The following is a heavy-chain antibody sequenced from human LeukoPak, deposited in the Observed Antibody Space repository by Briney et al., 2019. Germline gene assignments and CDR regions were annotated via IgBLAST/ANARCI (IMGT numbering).Heavy chain of an antibody. CDR2: ISSSGGTI. CDR1: GFTFSSYE. V-gene: IGHV3-48*03. D-gene: IGHD6-13*01. CDR3: ARISGAAAQHFDY. Sequence: GGSLRLSCAASGFTFSSYEMSWVRQAPGKGLEWVSYISSSGGTIYYADSVKGRFTISRDNAKNSLYLQMNSLRAEDTVVYYCARISGAAAQHFDYWGQGTLVTVSS. J-gene: IGHJ4*02.